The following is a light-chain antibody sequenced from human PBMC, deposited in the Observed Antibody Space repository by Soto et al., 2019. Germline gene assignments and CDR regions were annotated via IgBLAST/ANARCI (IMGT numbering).Light chain of an antibody. Sequence: EIVLTQSPATLSLSPGERGTLPCRASESVTNYLAWYQQKPGQAPRLLVYDVSNRATGTPARFSGGGSGTDFTLTISNLEPEDFAVYYCQQRGDWPWTFGQGTKVDIK. CDR1: ESVTNY. CDR2: DVS. J-gene: IGKJ1*01. V-gene: IGKV3-11*01. CDR3: QQRGDWPWT.